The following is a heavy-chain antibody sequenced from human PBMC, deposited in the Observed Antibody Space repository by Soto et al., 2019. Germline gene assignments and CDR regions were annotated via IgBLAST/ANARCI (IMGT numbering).Heavy chain of an antibody. CDR3: ARDFGSSRYYYYGMDV. J-gene: IGHJ6*02. CDR1: GFTFSSYS. D-gene: IGHD6-13*01. V-gene: IGHV3-30-3*01. Sequence: PGGSLRLSCAASGFTFSSYSIHWVRQAPGKGLEWVAVISYDGSNKYYADSVKGRFTISRDNSKNTLYLQMNSLRTEDTAVYYCARDFGSSRYYYYGMDVWGQGTTVTVSS. CDR2: ISYDGSNK.